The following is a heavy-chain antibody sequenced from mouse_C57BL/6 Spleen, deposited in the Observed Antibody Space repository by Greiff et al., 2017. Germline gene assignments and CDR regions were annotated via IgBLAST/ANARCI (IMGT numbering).Heavy chain of an antibody. J-gene: IGHJ3*01. D-gene: IGHD1-1*01. CDR3: ARGYGGAY. Sequence: QVQLQQPGAELVRPGSSVKLSCTASGYTFTSYWMYWVQQRPGQGLEWIGNIYPSDSETHYNQKFKDKATLTVDKSSSTAYRQLSSVTSEDSAVYYWARGYGGAYWGQGTLVTVSA. V-gene: IGHV1-61*01. CDR2: IYPSDSET. CDR1: GYTFTSYW.